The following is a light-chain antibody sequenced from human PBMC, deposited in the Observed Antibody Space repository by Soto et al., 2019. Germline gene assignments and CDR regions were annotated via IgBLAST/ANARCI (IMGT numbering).Light chain of an antibody. Sequence: AALTQPAAGSGAPGQSITISCTGTRSDVGGYSSVPWYQFHPGRAPKLVIFEVTNRASGASDRFSGSKSGNTASLTISGLHTDDEGDYSCSSYTDSHTLGIFGNGTKVTVL. CDR1: RSDVGGYSS. CDR2: EVT. CDR3: SSYTDSHTLGI. J-gene: IGLJ1*01. V-gene: IGLV2-14*01.